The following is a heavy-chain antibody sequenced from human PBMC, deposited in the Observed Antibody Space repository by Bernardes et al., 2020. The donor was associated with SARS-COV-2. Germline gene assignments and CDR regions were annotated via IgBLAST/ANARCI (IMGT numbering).Heavy chain of an antibody. J-gene: IGHJ5*02. CDR1: GFTVSNNY. D-gene: IGHD3-22*01. Sequence: GGSLTLSCVASGFTVSNNYVNWVRQAPGKGLEWVSVIYGDGSTYYADSVKGRFTVSSDNSKNTLFLQMNSLRPDDTAVYYCARVLRASDSSGYYNNWFDPWGQGTLVTVSS. CDR2: IYGDGST. V-gene: IGHV3-66*02. CDR3: ARVLRASDSSGYYNNWFDP.